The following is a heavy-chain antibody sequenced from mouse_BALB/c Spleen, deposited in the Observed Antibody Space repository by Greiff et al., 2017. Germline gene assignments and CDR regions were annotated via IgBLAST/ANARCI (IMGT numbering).Heavy chain of an antibody. J-gene: IGHJ2*01. CDR3: AYYGYDGRDY. Sequence: DVQLQESGAELVKPGASVKLSCTASGFNIKDTYMHWVKQRPEQGLEWIGRIDTANGNTKYDPKFQGKATITADTSSNTAYLQLSSLTSEDTAVYYCAYYGYDGRDYWGQGTTLTVSS. CDR2: IDTANGNT. V-gene: IGHV14-3*02. CDR1: GFNIKDTY. D-gene: IGHD2-2*01.